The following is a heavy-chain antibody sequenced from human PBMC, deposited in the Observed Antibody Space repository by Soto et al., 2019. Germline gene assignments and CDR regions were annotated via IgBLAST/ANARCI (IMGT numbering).Heavy chain of an antibody. CDR3: AGRDDYSSSEFAP. V-gene: IGHV1-69*02. Sequence: QVQLVQSGAEVKKPGSSVTVSCKASGGTFSSYTISWVRQAPGQGLAWMGRIIPILGIANYAQKFQGRVTITADKSTSTAYMDVSSLRSADTAAYYCAGRDDYSSSEFAPWGEGTLVTVSS. D-gene: IGHD6-13*01. CDR1: GGTFSSYT. CDR2: IIPILGIA. J-gene: IGHJ5*02.